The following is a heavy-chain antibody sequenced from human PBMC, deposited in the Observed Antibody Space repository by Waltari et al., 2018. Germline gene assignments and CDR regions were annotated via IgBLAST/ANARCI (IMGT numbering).Heavy chain of an antibody. J-gene: IGHJ4*02. CDR3: AKSLETGATAFDY. CDR1: GSTLSRYG. CDR2: ISYDGKNT. D-gene: IGHD1-26*01. V-gene: IGHV3-30*18. Sequence: QVQLVESGGGVVQPGGSLRLSCEASGSTLSRYGMHWVRQAPGKGLEWMAVISYDGKNTYYSDSVKGRFTISRDNSKNTLYLQMNSLRPEDTAVYYCAKSLETGATAFDYWGQGTLVTVSS.